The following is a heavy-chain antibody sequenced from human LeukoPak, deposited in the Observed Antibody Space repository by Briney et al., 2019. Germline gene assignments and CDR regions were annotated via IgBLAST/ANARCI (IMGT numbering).Heavy chain of an antibody. J-gene: IGHJ4*02. CDR2: IYYSGST. V-gene: IGHV4-61*01. Sequence: SETLSLTCTVSGGSVSSGSYYWSWIRQPPGKGLEWIGYIYYSGSTNYNPSLKSRVTISVDPSKNQFSLKLSSVTAADTAVYYCARGVRYSGYDSFSPVDYWGQGTLATVSS. CDR3: ARGVRYSGYDSFSPVDY. D-gene: IGHD5-12*01. CDR1: GGSVSSGSYY.